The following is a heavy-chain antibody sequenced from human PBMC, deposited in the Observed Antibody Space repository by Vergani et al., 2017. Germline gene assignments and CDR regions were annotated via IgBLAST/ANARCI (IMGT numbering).Heavy chain of an antibody. CDR2: ISYDGSNK. D-gene: IGHD5-24*01. V-gene: IGHV3-30-3*01. CDR1: GFTFSSYA. Sequence: VQLLESGGGLVQPGGSLRLSCAASGFTFSSYAMSWVRQAPGKGLEWVAVISYDGSNKYYADSVKGRFTISRDNSKNTLYLQMNSLRAEDTAVYYCARDWRWLQFLDYWGQGTLVTVSS. J-gene: IGHJ4*02. CDR3: ARDWRWLQFLDY.